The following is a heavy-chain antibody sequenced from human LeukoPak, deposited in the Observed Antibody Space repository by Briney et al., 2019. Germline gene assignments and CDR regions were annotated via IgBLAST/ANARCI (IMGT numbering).Heavy chain of an antibody. V-gene: IGHV5-51*01. D-gene: IGHD2-21*02. CDR2: ISPADSDT. CDR1: GYSFTSYW. J-gene: IGHJ4*02. Sequence: ESLKISCMGSGYSFTSYWIAWVRQMPGKGLEWMGFISPADSDTRYSPSFQGQVTISADKSINTAYLQWSSLKASDTAMYYCARPAYCGSDCLAVWGQGTLVTVSS. CDR3: ARPAYCGSDCLAV.